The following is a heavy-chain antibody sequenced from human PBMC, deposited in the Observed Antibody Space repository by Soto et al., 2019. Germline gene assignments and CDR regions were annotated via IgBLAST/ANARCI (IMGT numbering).Heavy chain of an antibody. Sequence: SVKASCKASGYTFTHYYMHWVRQAAGQGLEWMGWINPDSGGTNYAQKFQGRVTMTRDTSISTAYMELSRLRSDDTAVYYCAREATMVRGVIIFGWFDPWGQGTLVTVSS. CDR2: INPDSGGT. J-gene: IGHJ5*02. V-gene: IGHV1-2*02. CDR1: GYTFTHYY. D-gene: IGHD3-10*01. CDR3: AREATMVRGVIIFGWFDP.